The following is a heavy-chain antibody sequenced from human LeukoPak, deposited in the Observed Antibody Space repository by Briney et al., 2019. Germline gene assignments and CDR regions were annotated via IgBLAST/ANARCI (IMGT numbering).Heavy chain of an antibody. CDR1: GGSISSSSYY. CDR2: IYYSGNT. Sequence: PSETLSLTCTVSGGSISSSSYYWGWVRQPPWKGLEWIGSIYYSGNTYYNPSLKSRVTISVDTSKNQFSLKLSSVTAADTAVYYCARFSGLYDSSVSGFDYWGQGTLVTVSS. CDR3: ARFSGLYDSSVSGFDY. V-gene: IGHV4-39*01. D-gene: IGHD3-22*01. J-gene: IGHJ4*02.